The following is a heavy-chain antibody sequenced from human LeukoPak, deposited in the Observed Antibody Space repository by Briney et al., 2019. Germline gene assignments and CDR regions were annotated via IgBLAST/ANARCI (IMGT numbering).Heavy chain of an antibody. CDR3: ARDLIEAAVNWLDP. D-gene: IGHD6-13*01. J-gene: IGHJ5*02. Sequence: PSETLSLTCAVYGGSFSGYYWSWIRQPPGKGLEWIGEINHSGSTNYNPSLKSRVTISVDTSKNQFSLKLSSVTAADTAVYYCARDLIEAAVNWLDPWGQGTLVTVSS. V-gene: IGHV4-34*01. CDR2: INHSGST. CDR1: GGSFSGYY.